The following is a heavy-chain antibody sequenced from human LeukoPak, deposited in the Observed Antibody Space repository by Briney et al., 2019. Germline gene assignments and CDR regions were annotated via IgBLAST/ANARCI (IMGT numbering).Heavy chain of an antibody. CDR2: IYYGGST. J-gene: IGHJ4*02. Sequence: SETLSLTCTVSGGSISSGGYYWSWIRQHPGKGLEWIGYIYYGGSTYYNPSLKSRVTISVDTSKNQFSLKLSSVTAADTAVYYCAGTGYSSGWRDYWGQGTLVTVSS. V-gene: IGHV4-31*03. CDR1: GGSISSGGYY. D-gene: IGHD6-19*01. CDR3: AGTGYSSGWRDY.